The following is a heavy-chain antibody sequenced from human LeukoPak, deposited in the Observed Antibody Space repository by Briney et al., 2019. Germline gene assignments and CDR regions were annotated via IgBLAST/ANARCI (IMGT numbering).Heavy chain of an antibody. J-gene: IGHJ4*02. V-gene: IGHV3-48*03. CDR1: GFTFGSYE. Sequence: AGGSLRLSCAASGFTFGSYEMNWVRQAPGKGLDWVSYISSSGITIYYADSVKGRFIISRDNAKNSLHLQMNSLRAEDTAVYYCARKCSGGSCYGDYWGQGTLVTVSS. D-gene: IGHD2-15*01. CDR2: ISSSGITI. CDR3: ARKCSGGSCYGDY.